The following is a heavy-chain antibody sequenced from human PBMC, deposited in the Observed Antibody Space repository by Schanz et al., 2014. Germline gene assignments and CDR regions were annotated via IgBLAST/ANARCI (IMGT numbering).Heavy chain of an antibody. CDR3: ARGASRDYFAMDV. Sequence: EVQLVESGGGLVQPGGSLRLSCAASGFVFSNYAMTWVRQAPGKGLEWVSGISGSGGSTYYADSVKGRFTISRDNSKNTVFLQMNNLRAEDTAVYYCARGASRDYFAMDVWGQGTTVTVSS. CDR2: ISGSGGST. V-gene: IGHV3-23*04. CDR1: GFVFSNYA. J-gene: IGHJ6*02.